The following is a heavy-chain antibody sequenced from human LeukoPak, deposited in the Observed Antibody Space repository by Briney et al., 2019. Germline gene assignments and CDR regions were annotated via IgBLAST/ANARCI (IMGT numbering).Heavy chain of an antibody. Sequence: SETLSLTCAVYGGSFSGYYWSWIRQPPGKGLEWIGEINHSGSTNYNPSLKSRVTISVDTSKNQFSLKLSSVTAADTAVYYCARDNPTRYYYGSGSHKGFDYWGQGTLVTVSS. J-gene: IGHJ4*02. CDR1: GGSFSGYY. V-gene: IGHV4-34*01. D-gene: IGHD3-10*01. CDR2: INHSGST. CDR3: ARDNPTRYYYGSGSHKGFDY.